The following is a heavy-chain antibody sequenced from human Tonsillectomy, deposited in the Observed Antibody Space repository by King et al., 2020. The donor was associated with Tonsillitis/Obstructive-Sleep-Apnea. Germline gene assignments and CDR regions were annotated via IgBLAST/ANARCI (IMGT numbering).Heavy chain of an antibody. V-gene: IGHV3-30*18. Sequence: VQLVQSGGGVVQPGRSLRLSCAASGFTFSNYGMHWVRQAPGKGLEWVAVISYDGSNEYYEDSLKGRFTISRDNSKNTLYLQMNSLRTEDTAVYYCAKDPRYSSSWSGYWGQGTLVTVSS. J-gene: IGHJ4*02. CDR2: ISYDGSNE. CDR3: AKDPRYSSSWSGY. D-gene: IGHD6-13*01. CDR1: GFTFSNYG.